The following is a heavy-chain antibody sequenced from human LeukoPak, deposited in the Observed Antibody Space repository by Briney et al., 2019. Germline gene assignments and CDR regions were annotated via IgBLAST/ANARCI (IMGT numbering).Heavy chain of an antibody. D-gene: IGHD2-15*01. Sequence: SETLSLTCAVYGGSFSGYYWSWIRQPPGKGLEWIGEINHSGSTNYNPSLKSRATISVDTSKNQFSLKLSSVTAADTAVYYCAREGGYCSGGSCYYDYWGQGTLVTVSS. J-gene: IGHJ4*02. CDR2: INHSGST. V-gene: IGHV4-34*01. CDR1: GGSFSGYY. CDR3: AREGGYCSGGSCYYDY.